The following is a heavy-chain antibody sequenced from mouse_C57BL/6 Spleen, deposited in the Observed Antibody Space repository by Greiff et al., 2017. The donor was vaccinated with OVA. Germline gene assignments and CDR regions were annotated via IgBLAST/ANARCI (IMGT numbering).Heavy chain of an antibody. D-gene: IGHD1-1*01. CDR1: GFTFSSYG. V-gene: IGHV5-6*01. J-gene: IGHJ3*01. CDR3: ARHNEGSSLFAY. Sequence: EVQLVESGGDLVKPGGSLKLSCAASGFTFSSYGMSWVRQTPDKRLEWVATISSGGSYTYYPDSVKGRFTISRDNAKNTLYLQMSSLKSEDTAMYYCARHNEGSSLFAYWGQGTLVTVSA. CDR2: ISSGGSYT.